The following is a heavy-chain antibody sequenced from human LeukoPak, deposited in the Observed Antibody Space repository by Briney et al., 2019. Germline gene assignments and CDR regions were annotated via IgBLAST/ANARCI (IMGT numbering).Heavy chain of an antibody. CDR3: ARDLAYCGGDCYHDAFDI. V-gene: IGHV3-21*01. J-gene: IGHJ3*02. Sequence: GGSLRLSCAASGFTFSNHGMNWVRQAPGKGLEWVSSISSSSSYIYYADSVKGRFTISRDNAKNSLYLQMNSLRAEDTAVYYCARDLAYCGGDCYHDAFDIWGQGTMVTVSS. D-gene: IGHD2-21*02. CDR1: GFTFSNHG. CDR2: ISSSSSYI.